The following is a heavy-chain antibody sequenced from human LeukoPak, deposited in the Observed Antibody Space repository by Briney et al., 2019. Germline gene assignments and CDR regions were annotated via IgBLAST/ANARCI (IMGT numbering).Heavy chain of an antibody. V-gene: IGHV3-21*01. J-gene: IGHJ6*03. CDR1: GFTFSSYS. D-gene: IGHD2-2*02. Sequence: GGSLRLSCAASGFTFSSYSMNRVRQAPGKGPEWVSSISSSSSYIYYADSVKGRFTISRDNAKNSLYLQMNSLRAEDTAVYYCARGPQSCSSTSCYTSYMDVWGKGTTVTVSS. CDR3: ARGPQSCSSTSCYTSYMDV. CDR2: ISSSSSYI.